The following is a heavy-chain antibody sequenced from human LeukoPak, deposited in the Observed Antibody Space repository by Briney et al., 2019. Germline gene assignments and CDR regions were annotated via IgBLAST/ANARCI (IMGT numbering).Heavy chain of an antibody. Sequence: GSLRLSFAASGFTFTSYAMSWVRQAPGKGLEWVSTISGSGDSTYYADSVKGRFTISRDNSKNTLHLQMNSLRAEDTAVYYCAKDARRSSGWWFFDHWGQGTLVTVSS. CDR2: ISGSGDST. CDR1: GFTFTSYA. CDR3: AKDARRSSGWWFFDH. D-gene: IGHD6-19*01. V-gene: IGHV3-23*01. J-gene: IGHJ4*02.